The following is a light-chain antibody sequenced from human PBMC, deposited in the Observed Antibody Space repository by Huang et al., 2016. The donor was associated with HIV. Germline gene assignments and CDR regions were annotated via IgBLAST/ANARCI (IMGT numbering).Light chain of an antibody. J-gene: IGKJ2*01. CDR2: LAS. V-gene: IGKV2-28*01. Sequence: DIVMTQSPLSLPVTPGEPASISCRSNQSLLHESGPNYLDWYLQQPGQSPQLLIYLASTRAAGVPDRFTGSGSGTDFTLRINKVEAQDVGVYFCMQALQTPYTFGRGTKLEI. CDR3: MQALQTPYT. CDR1: QSLLHESGPNY.